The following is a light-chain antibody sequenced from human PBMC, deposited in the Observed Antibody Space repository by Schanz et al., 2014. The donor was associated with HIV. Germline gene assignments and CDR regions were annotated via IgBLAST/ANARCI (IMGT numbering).Light chain of an antibody. V-gene: IGLV2-14*01. CDR1: SSDVGGYNY. Sequence: QSALTQPASVSGSPGQSITISCTGTSSDVGGYNYVSWYQQHPGKAPKLVISDVSDRPSGVSNRFSGSKSGNTASLTISGLQAEDEADYYCSSYTSSSTWVFGGGTKVTVL. J-gene: IGLJ3*02. CDR2: DVS. CDR3: SSYTSSSTWV.